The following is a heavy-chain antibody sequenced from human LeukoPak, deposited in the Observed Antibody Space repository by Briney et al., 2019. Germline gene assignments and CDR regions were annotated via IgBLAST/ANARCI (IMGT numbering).Heavy chain of an antibody. CDR2: IHVSGTT. CDR1: GVSISSGYY. J-gene: IGHJ4*02. V-gene: IGHV4-38-2*02. Sequence: PSETLSLTCVVSGVSISSGYYWGWIRQPPGKGLEWIANIHVSGTTFYNSSLNSRVAISIDTSKNQFSLKLSSVTAADTAVYFCAREAERRIVNWGRGTLVTVSS. CDR3: AREAERRIVN. D-gene: IGHD1-1*01.